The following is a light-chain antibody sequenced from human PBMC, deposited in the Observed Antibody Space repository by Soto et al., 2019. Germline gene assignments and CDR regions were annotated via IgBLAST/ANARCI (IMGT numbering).Light chain of an antibody. V-gene: IGKV1-27*01. CDR1: QDISVY. J-gene: IGKJ5*01. Sequence: DIQMTQSPSSLSASVGDRVTITCRASQDISVYLAWYQQKPGKVPKLLIYSASTLQSGVPSRFSGSGSGTDFTLTISSLQPEDVATYFCQKFNTAPLTFGPGTRLEIK. CDR3: QKFNTAPLT. CDR2: SAS.